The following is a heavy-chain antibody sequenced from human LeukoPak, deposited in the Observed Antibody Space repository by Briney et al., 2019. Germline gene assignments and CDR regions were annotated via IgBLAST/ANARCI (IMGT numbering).Heavy chain of an antibody. CDR2: IYHSGST. CDR1: GYSITSGYY. Sequence: SETLSLTCTVSGYSITSGYYWGWIRQPPGKGLEWIGSIYHSGSTYYNPSLKSRVTILVDTSKNQFSLNLSSVTAADTAVYSCARVGPQGELDYWGQGTLVTVSS. CDR3: ARVGPQGELDY. D-gene: IGHD3-16*01. V-gene: IGHV4-38-2*02. J-gene: IGHJ4*02.